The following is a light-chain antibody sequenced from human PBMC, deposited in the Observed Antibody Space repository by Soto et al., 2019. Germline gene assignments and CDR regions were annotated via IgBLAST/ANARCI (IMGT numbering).Light chain of an antibody. CDR2: GAS. CDR1: QSISSTH. Sequence: EIVLTQSPDTLSLSPGERATLSCRASQSISSTHLVWYQQKPGQAPSLLIFGASSRATGIPDRFSGSGSGTDFTLTINRLEPEDFALYYCQQYGSSPPTFGQGTKVDIK. J-gene: IGKJ1*01. V-gene: IGKV3-20*01. CDR3: QQYGSSPPT.